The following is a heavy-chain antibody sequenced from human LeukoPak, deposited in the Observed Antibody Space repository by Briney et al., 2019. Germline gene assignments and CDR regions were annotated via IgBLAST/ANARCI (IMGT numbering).Heavy chain of an antibody. CDR1: GYSFNTYW. Sequence: GESLTISCKASGYSFNTYWIGWVRQKPGKGLEWMAIVYPGDSHTRYSPSFEGHFTISADKTVTTAYLQWSSLEASDTAVYYCARLSGGSWANTEYFPDWGQETLVIVSS. CDR3: ARLSGGSWANTEYFPD. D-gene: IGHD7-27*01. V-gene: IGHV5-51*01. J-gene: IGHJ1*01. CDR2: VYPGDSHT.